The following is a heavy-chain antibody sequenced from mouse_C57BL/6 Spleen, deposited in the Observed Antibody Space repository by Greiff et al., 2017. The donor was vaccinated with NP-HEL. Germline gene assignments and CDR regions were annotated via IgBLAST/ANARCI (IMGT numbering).Heavy chain of an antibody. CDR2: IHPSDSDT. CDR1: GYTFTSYW. D-gene: IGHD1-1*01. V-gene: IGHV1-74*01. J-gene: IGHJ4*01. Sequence: QVQLQQPGAELVKPGASVKVSCKASGYTFTSYWMHWVKQRPGQGLEWIGRIHPSDSDTNYNQKFKGKATLTVDKSSSTAYMKLSSLTSEDSAVYYCAATVVATGDAMDYWGQGTSVTVSS. CDR3: AATVVATGDAMDY.